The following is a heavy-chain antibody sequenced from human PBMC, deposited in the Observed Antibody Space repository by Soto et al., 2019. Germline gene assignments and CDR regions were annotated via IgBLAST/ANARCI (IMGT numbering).Heavy chain of an antibody. J-gene: IGHJ5*01. CDR1: GFAFRSYG. D-gene: IGHD2-21*02. Sequence: QVKLEESVGGVVQTGRSRRLSCLVSGFAFRSYGMHWVRQAPGKGPEWVASIWPDGTNKFYADSVNGRFTISRDNSRITVNLQMNILRVEATAVYYCAMGRMVVTPLASWGRGTLGTVSS. V-gene: IGHV3-33*01. CDR2: IWPDGTNK. CDR3: AMGRMVVTPLAS.